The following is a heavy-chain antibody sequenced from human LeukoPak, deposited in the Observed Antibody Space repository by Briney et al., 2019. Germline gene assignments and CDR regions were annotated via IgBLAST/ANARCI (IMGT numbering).Heavy chain of an antibody. V-gene: IGHV3-21*01. CDR2: ISSTSTSI. Sequence: GGSLTVSCAASGFTFSSHTMNWVRQAPGKGLEWVSSISSTSTSIYHADSVKGRFTISRDNTKNSLYLQMNSLRAEDTAVYYCARGFRAFDFWAQGTVVTDSS. J-gene: IGHJ3*01. CDR3: ARGFRAFDF. CDR1: GFTFSSHT.